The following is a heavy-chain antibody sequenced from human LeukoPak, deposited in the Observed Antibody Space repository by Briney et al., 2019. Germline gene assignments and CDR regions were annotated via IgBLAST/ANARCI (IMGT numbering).Heavy chain of an antibody. CDR3: AREACSSTSCYDFDY. CDR2: ISSSSSYI. CDR1: VFTFSIYS. J-gene: IGHJ4*02. D-gene: IGHD2-2*01. V-gene: IGHV3-21*01. Sequence: PGGSLRLSCAASVFTFSIYSMNWVRQAPGKGLEWVSSISSSSSYIYYADSVKGRFTTSRDNAKNSLYLQMNSLRAEDTAVYYCAREACSSTSCYDFDYWGQGTLVTVSS.